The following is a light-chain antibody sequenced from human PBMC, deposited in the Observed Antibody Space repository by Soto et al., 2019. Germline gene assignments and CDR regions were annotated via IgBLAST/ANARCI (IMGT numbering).Light chain of an antibody. Sequence: QSVLTQPPSVSGAPGQRVTISCTGSSSNIGAGYDVHWYQQLPGKAPKLLIYGNSNRPSGVPHRFSGSKSGTSASLAITGLQAGDEADYYCQSNDNIFIVFGGGTKVTVL. CDR3: QSNDNIFIV. V-gene: IGLV1-40*01. CDR1: SSNIGAGYD. CDR2: GNS. J-gene: IGLJ2*01.